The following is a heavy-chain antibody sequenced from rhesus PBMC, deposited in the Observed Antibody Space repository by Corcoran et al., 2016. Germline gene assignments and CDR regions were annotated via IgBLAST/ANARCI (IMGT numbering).Heavy chain of an antibody. D-gene: IGHD6-13*01. CDR2: IGCSSGST. V-gene: IGHV4-127*01. CDR1: GYSINTYYL. CDR3: VRSGSSWTYFDN. Sequence: QVQLQESGPGVVKPSETLSHPCVVSGYSINTYYLWSWFRKSQGNGLEWFAHIGCSSGSTNYNPSLKSRVTISKDTSKYQFSLNLSSVTAADTAMYYCVRSGSSWTYFDNWGQGVLVTVSS. J-gene: IGHJ4*01.